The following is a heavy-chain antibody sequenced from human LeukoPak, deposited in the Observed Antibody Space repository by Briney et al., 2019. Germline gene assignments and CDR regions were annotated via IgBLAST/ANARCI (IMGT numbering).Heavy chain of an antibody. D-gene: IGHD2-15*01. CDR3: SVATGDY. CDR2: INPNTGDT. Sequence: ASVRVSCTASGHTFTGYYMHWVRQAPGQGLEWMGWINPNTGDTHYAQKVQGRVTLTRDTSITTVYMELSRLTSDDTAIFYCSVATGDYWGQGTLVTVSS. V-gene: IGHV1-2*02. CDR1: GHTFTGYY. J-gene: IGHJ4*02.